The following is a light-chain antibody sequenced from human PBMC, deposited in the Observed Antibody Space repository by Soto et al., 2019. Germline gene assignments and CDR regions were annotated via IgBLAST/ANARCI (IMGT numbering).Light chain of an antibody. CDR3: SSYTISITPYI. Sequence: QYALTQPASVSGSPGQSITISCTGTSSDVGGYNYVSWYQQHPGKVPKLMIYDVTNRASGVSDRFSGSKSGNTASLTISGLQAEDEADYYCSSYTISITPYIFGSGTKLTVL. V-gene: IGLV2-14*01. CDR1: SSDVGGYNY. J-gene: IGLJ1*01. CDR2: DVT.